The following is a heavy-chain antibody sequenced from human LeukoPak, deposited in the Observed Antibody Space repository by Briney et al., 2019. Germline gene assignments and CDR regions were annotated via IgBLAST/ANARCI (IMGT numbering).Heavy chain of an antibody. CDR2: LNPNSGGT. J-gene: IGHJ4*02. Sequence: ASVKVSCKASGYTFTGYYIHWVRQAPGQGLEWMGWLNPNSGGTNYAQKSQGRVTMTRDTSISTAYMELSRLRSDDTAVYYCARRWRAHYAYDYWGQGTLVTVSS. V-gene: IGHV1-2*02. CDR1: GYTFTGYY. D-gene: IGHD4-17*01. CDR3: ARRWRAHYAYDY.